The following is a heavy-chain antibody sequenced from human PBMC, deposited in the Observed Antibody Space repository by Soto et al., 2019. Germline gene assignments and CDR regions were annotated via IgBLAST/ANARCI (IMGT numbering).Heavy chain of an antibody. Sequence: PSDTLSLTCAFTVGSVSSGVFSWNWIRQPPERGLEWIGYISHGGSPHYTPSLRSRVSISVDRSTNVISLNLTSMTPADTAVYFCARGHYYYAMDVWGQGTTVTVSS. J-gene: IGHJ6*02. CDR2: ISHGGSP. CDR1: VGSVSSGVFS. CDR3: ARGHYYYAMDV. V-gene: IGHV4-30-2*01.